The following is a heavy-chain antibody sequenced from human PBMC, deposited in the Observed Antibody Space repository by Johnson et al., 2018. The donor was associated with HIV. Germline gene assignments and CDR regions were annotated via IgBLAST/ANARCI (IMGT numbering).Heavy chain of an antibody. V-gene: IGHV3-23*04. CDR2: ISGSGGST. Sequence: VQLVESGGGLVQPGGSLRLSCAASGFTFSSYAMSWVRQAPGKGLEWVSAISGSGGSTYYADSVKGRFTISRDNSKNTLFLQMNSLRPEDTAVYYWARDAITMILEPPLGAFDIWGQGTMVTVSS. CDR3: ARDAITMILEPPLGAFDI. D-gene: IGHD3-22*01. CDR1: GFTFSSYA. J-gene: IGHJ3*02.